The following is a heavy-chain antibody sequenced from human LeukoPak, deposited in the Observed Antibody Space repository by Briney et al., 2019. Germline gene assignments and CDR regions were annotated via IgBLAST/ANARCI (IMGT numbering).Heavy chain of an antibody. J-gene: IGHJ4*02. Sequence: GGSLRLSCAASGFTFSSYAMHWVRQAPGKGLEYVSAISSNGGSTYYANSVKGRFTISRDNSKNTLYLQIGSLRAEDMAVYYCARESSGYYYWDYFDYWGQGTLVTVSS. CDR3: ARESSGYYYWDYFDY. V-gene: IGHV3-64*01. CDR1: GFTFSSYA. CDR2: ISSNGGST. D-gene: IGHD3-22*01.